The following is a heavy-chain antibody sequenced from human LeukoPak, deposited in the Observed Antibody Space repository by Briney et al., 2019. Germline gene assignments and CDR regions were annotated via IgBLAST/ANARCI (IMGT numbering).Heavy chain of an antibody. Sequence: SETLSLTRTVSGGSISSYYWSWIRQPAGKGLEWIGRIYTSGSTNYNPSLKSRVTMSVDTSKNQFSLKLSSVTAADTAVYYCARDHYGSGSYYNRYPYYFDYWGQGTLVTVSS. CDR2: IYTSGST. CDR3: ARDHYGSGSYYNRYPYYFDY. V-gene: IGHV4-4*07. D-gene: IGHD3-10*01. J-gene: IGHJ4*02. CDR1: GGSISSYY.